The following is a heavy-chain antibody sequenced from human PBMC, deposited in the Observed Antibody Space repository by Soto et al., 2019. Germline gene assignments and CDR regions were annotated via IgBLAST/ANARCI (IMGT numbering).Heavy chain of an antibody. D-gene: IGHD3-10*01. V-gene: IGHV5-10-1*01. CDR1: GYSFTSYW. J-gene: IGHJ6*02. CDR3: ASRRGIRNYYYGMDV. CDR2: IDPSDSYT. Sequence: GESLKISCKGSGYSFTSYWISWVRQMPWKGLEWMGRIDPSDSYTKYRPSFQGHVAISAAKSISNADLQWSSLKAADTAMYYCASRRGIRNYYYGMDVWGQGTTVTVSS.